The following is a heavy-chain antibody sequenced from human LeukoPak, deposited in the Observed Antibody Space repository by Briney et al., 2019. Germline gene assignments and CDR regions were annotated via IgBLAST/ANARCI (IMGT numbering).Heavy chain of an antibody. D-gene: IGHD3-22*01. CDR3: ARELYYDSSGRYRGGTFDI. Sequence: ASVKVSCKASGYTFTGYYMHWVRQAPGQGLEWMGWINPNSGGTNYAQKFQGWVTMTRDTSISTAYMELSRLRSDDTAVYYCARELYYDSSGRYRGGTFDIWGQGTMVTVSS. J-gene: IGHJ3*02. V-gene: IGHV1-2*04. CDR2: INPNSGGT. CDR1: GYTFTGYY.